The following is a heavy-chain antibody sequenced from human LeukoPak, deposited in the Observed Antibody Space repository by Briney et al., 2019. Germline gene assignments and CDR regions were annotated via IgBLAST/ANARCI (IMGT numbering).Heavy chain of an antibody. CDR3: AKEASRRAAAALRGYYMDV. D-gene: IGHD6-13*01. Sequence: GGSLRLSCAASGFTFSSYAMSWVRQTPGKGLEWVSAISGSGGSTYYADSVKGRFTISRDNSKNTLYLQMNSLRAEDTAVYYCAKEASRRAAAALRGYYMDVWGKGTTVTVSS. V-gene: IGHV3-23*01. J-gene: IGHJ6*03. CDR1: GFTFSSYA. CDR2: ISGSGGST.